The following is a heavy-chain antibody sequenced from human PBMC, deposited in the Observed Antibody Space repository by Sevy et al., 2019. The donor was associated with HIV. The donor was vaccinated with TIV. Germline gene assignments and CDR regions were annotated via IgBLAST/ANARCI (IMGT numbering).Heavy chain of an antibody. CDR1: GFTFRTYW. CDR2: IKQDGSEK. J-gene: IGHJ5*02. D-gene: IGHD2-2*01. Sequence: GGSLRLSCAASGFTFRTYWMNWVRQAPGKGLEWVANIKQDGSEKYYVDSVKGRFTISRDNAKNSLYLQMKSLRAEDTAGYYCARVLGGYCTSASCYQPRNWFDPWGQGTLVTVSS. CDR3: ARVLGGYCTSASCYQPRNWFDP. V-gene: IGHV3-7*01.